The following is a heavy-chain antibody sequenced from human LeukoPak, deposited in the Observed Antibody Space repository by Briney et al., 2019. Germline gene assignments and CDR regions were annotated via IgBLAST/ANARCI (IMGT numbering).Heavy chain of an antibody. CDR3: TTDRMPTYYDFWSGYSDFDY. V-gene: IGHV3-15*01. CDR1: GFTFSNAW. D-gene: IGHD3-3*01. Sequence: GGSLRLSCAASGFTFSNAWMSWVRQAPGKGLEWVGRIKSKTDGGTTDYAAPVKGRFTISRDDSKNTLYLQMNSLKTEDTAVFYCTTDRMPTYYDFWSGYSDFDYWGQGTLVTVSS. J-gene: IGHJ4*02. CDR2: IKSKTDGGTT.